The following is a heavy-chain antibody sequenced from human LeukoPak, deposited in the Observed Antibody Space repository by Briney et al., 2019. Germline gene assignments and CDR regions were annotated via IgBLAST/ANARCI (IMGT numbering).Heavy chain of an antibody. CDR2: ISYDGSNK. Sequence: PGGFLRLSCAASGFTFSSYAMHWVRQAPGKGLEWVAVISYDGSNKYYADSVKGRFTISRDNSKNTLYLQMNSLRAEDTAVYYCARDGWSGHAFDIWGQGTMVTVSS. D-gene: IGHD2-15*01. V-gene: IGHV3-30-3*01. CDR3: ARDGWSGHAFDI. CDR1: GFTFSSYA. J-gene: IGHJ3*02.